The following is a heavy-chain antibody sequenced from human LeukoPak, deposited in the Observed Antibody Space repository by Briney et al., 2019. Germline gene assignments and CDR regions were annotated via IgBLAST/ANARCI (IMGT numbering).Heavy chain of an antibody. V-gene: IGHV3-53*01. CDR3: AKDNLNQRFGAFDI. J-gene: IGHJ3*02. Sequence: PGGSLRLSCAASGFTVSSNYMSWVRQAPGKGLEWVSVIYSGGSTYYADSVKGRFTISRDNSKNTLYLQMNSLRAEDTAVYYCAKDNLNQRFGAFDIWGQGTMVTVSS. CDR1: GFTVSSNY. CDR2: IYSGGST. D-gene: IGHD1-1*01.